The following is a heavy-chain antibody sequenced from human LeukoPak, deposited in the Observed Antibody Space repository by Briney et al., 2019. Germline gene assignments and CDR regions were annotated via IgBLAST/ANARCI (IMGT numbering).Heavy chain of an antibody. CDR2: IYPGDSDT. Sequence: GESLKISCKASGYTFANYWIGSVRQMAEKDLQWMGIIYPGDSDTRYNASFKAQATISVDQSVDTAYLRFNSLQASDTAIYYCVKLCVKGSDPNIRFCIHPWGQGTLVSVSS. CDR1: GYTFANYW. V-gene: IGHV5-51*01. CDR3: VKLCVKGSDPNIRFCIHP. D-gene: IGHD3-3*01. J-gene: IGHJ5*02.